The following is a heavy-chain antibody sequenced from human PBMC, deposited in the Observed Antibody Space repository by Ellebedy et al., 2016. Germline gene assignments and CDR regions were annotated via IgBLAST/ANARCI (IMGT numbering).Heavy chain of an antibody. CDR2: IIPIFGTA. V-gene: IGHV1-69*05. J-gene: IGHJ3*02. Sequence: ASVKVSCKASGGTFSSYAISWVRQAPGQGLEWMGGIIPIFGTANYAQKFQGRVTMTRDTSTSTVYMELSSLRSEDTAVYYCARDLGYSGRWRAFDIWGQGTMVTVSS. CDR3: ARDLGYSGRWRAFDI. CDR1: GGTFSSYA. D-gene: IGHD1-26*01.